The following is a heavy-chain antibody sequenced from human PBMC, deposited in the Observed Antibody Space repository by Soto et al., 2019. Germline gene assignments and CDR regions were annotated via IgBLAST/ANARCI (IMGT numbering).Heavy chain of an antibody. J-gene: IGHJ4*02. CDR3: ARGDARLGELSHDY. CDR1: GGSVTSGGHS. Sequence: SETLSLTCVVSGGSVTSGGHSWSWIRQAPGKGLEWVGSIYQSEYAYYNPSLRSRVAISVDRSNNQVSLRMTSVTAADTAIYYCARGDARLGELSHDYWGQGTLVTVSS. D-gene: IGHD3-16*02. V-gene: IGHV4-30-2*01. CDR2: IYQSEYA.